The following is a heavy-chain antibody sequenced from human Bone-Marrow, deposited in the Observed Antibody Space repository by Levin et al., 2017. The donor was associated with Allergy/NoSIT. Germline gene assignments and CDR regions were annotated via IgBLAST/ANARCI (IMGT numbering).Heavy chain of an antibody. CDR3: ASWAMYHYDRSAFDYFYYGGDG. CDR2: ISAGGNYI. D-gene: IGHD3-22*01. Sequence: GESLKISCAASGILFSSYDMNWVRQAPGKGLEWVSSISAGGNYIYYADSVKGRFTISRDNSKNSLFLQMNSLRAEDTAVYYCASWAMYHYDRSAFDYFYYGGDGWGLATTVTVSS. J-gene: IGHJ6*02. V-gene: IGHV3-21*01. CDR1: GILFSSYD.